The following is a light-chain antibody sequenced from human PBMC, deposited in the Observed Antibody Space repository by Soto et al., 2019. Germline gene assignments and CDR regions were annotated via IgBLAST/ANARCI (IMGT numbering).Light chain of an antibody. J-gene: IGLJ3*02. V-gene: IGLV1-40*01. Sequence: QSVLTQPTSVSGAPGQRVTISCTGSSSNIGAGYPVHWYQQLPGTAPKLLVAGNRPSGVPDRFSVSKSGASASLAITGLQAEDEADYYCQSYDSSLSRRWVFGGGTQLTVL. CDR2: G. CDR3: QSYDSSLSRRWV. CDR1: SSNIGAGYP.